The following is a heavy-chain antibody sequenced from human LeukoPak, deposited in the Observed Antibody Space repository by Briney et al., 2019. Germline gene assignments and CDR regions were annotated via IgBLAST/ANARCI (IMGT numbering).Heavy chain of an antibody. CDR3: ARNPPLGYCSGGSCYRQGVFDY. J-gene: IGHJ4*02. Sequence: ASVKVSCKASGYTFIGYYVHWVRQAPGQGLEWMGWISAYNGNTNYAQKLQGRVTMTTDTSTSTAYMELRSLRSDDTAVYYCARNPPLGYCSGGSCYRQGVFDYWGQGTLVTVSS. CDR1: GYTFIGYY. CDR2: ISAYNGNT. D-gene: IGHD2-15*01. V-gene: IGHV1-18*04.